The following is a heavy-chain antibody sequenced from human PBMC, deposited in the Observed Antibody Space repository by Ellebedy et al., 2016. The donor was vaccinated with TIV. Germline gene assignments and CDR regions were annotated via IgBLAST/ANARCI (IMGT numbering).Heavy chain of an antibody. CDR1: GFTFSYFY. CDR2: ISGNGSTI. CDR3: AIDLWNEPPSPMEN. D-gene: IGHD3-3*01. Sequence: GESLKISCAASGFTFSYFYMSWIRQAPGQGLEWVSYISGNGSTIYYADSVKGRFTISRDNAKNSLYLQMNSLRAEDTAVYYCAIDLWNEPPSPMENWGQGTLVTVSS. V-gene: IGHV3-11*01. J-gene: IGHJ4*02.